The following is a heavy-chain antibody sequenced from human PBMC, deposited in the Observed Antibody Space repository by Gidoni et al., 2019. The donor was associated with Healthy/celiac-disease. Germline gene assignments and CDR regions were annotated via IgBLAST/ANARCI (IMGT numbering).Heavy chain of an antibody. D-gene: IGHD4-17*01. J-gene: IGHJ4*02. CDR3: ATLVTTVTTPFDY. V-gene: IGHV4-4*02. CDR1: GGSLSSSNW. Sequence: QVQLQESGPGLVKPSGTLSLTCAGSGGSLSSSNWWSWVRQPPGKGLEWIGEIYHSGSTNYNPSLKSRVTISVDKSKNQFSLKLSSVTAADTAVYYCATLVTTVTTPFDYWGQGTLVTVSS. CDR2: IYHSGST.